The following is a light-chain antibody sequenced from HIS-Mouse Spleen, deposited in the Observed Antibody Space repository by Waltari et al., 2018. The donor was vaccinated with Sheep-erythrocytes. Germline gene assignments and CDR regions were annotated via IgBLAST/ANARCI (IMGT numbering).Light chain of an antibody. J-gene: IGLJ3*02. CDR2: DVS. CDR3: SSYAGSNNWV. Sequence: QSALTQPRSVSGSPGQSVTISCTGTSSDVGGYNYVSWYQQHPGKAPKPLIYDVSTRPSGVPDRFSGSKSGTTASLTVSGLQAEDEADYYCSSYAGSNNWVFGGGTKLTVL. CDR1: SSDVGGYNY. V-gene: IGLV2-11*01.